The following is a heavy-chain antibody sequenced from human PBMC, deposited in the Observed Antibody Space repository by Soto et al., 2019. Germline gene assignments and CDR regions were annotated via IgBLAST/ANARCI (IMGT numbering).Heavy chain of an antibody. CDR1: GFTFSNYA. CDR3: ARTRNYIVATPPDY. D-gene: IGHD5-12*01. Sequence: QVQLVESGGGVVQPGKSLRLSCAASGFTFSNYALHWVRQAPGKGLEWVAVISHDETTKYYVDSVKGRFTISRDNSKNTLYLQMDSLRVEDTALYYCARTRNYIVATPPDYWGQGTLVTVS. J-gene: IGHJ4*02. V-gene: IGHV3-30-3*01. CDR2: ISHDETTK.